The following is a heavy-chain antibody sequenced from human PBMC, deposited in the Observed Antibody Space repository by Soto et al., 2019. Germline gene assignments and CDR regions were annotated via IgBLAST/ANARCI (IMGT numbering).Heavy chain of an antibody. Sequence: PGGSLRLSCAASGFTFSSYGMHWVRQAPGKGLEWVAVISYDGSNKYYADSVKSRFTISRDNSKNTLYLQMNSLRAEDTAVYYCAKDHSYGYYYYGMDVWGQGTTVTVSS. D-gene: IGHD5-18*01. J-gene: IGHJ6*02. CDR1: GFTFSSYG. V-gene: IGHV3-30*18. CDR2: ISYDGSNK. CDR3: AKDHSYGYYYYGMDV.